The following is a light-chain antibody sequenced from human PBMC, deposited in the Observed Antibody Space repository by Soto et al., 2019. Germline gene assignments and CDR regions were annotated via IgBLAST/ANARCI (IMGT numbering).Light chain of an antibody. CDR1: QGNSGW. V-gene: IGKV1-12*01. J-gene: IGKJ4*01. CDR3: QQANSFPLT. Sequence: DIQMTQSPSSVSASVGDRVTITCRASQGNSGWLAWYQQKPGKAPKLLIYATSNLQSGVPSRFSGSGYGTDFTLTISSLQAEDSATYYCQQANSFPLTFGGGTKVEIK. CDR2: ATS.